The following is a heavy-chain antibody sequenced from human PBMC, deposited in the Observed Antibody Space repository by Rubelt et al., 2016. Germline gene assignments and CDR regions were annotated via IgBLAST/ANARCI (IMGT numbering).Heavy chain of an antibody. Sequence: QVQLQQWGAGLLKPSETLSLTCAVYGGSFSGYYWSWIRQPPGKGLEWIGEINHSGSTNCNPSLKSGVTISVDTPRNQFSRKLSLLTAADTAVYYGARGRRGSSSWLGRDYYGMDVWGQGTTVTVSS. CDR2: INHSGST. D-gene: IGHD6-13*01. CDR3: ARGRRGSSSWLGRDYYGMDV. J-gene: IGHJ6*02. V-gene: IGHV4-34*01. CDR1: GGSFSGYY.